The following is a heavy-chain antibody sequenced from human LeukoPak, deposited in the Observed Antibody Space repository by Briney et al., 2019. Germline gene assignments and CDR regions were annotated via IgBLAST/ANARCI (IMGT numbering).Heavy chain of an antibody. Sequence: SGTLSLTCAVSGGSISSDGYSWTWIRQPPGKGLEWIGYIYYSGSTDYNPSLKSRVTISVDTSKNQFSLNLSSVTAADTAVYYCARRLHGVCLDWGQGTLVTVSS. V-gene: IGHV4-30-4*07. J-gene: IGHJ4*02. D-gene: IGHD2-8*01. CDR1: GGSISSDGYS. CDR2: IYYSGST. CDR3: ARRLHGVCLD.